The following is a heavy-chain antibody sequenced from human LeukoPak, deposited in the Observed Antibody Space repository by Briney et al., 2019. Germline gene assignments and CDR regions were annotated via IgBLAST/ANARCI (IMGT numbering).Heavy chain of an antibody. V-gene: IGHV3-23*01. J-gene: IGHJ5*02. CDR1: GFNFSSYS. D-gene: IGHD3-10*01. Sequence: GGSLRLACAASGFNFSSYSMSWVRQAPGKGLEWVSAISGSGIYTYYADSVKGRFTISRDNSKNTLYLQMNTLRAEDTAVYYCAKSRAVDVNWFDPWGQGTLVTVSS. CDR2: ISGSGIYT. CDR3: AKSRAVDVNWFDP.